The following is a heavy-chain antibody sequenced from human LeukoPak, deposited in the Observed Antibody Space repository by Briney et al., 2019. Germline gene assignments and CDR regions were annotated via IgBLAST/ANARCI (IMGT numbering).Heavy chain of an antibody. CDR3: VRGNDYGGPHY. Sequence: GGSLRLSCAVSGFTFSSYWMHWVRQAPGKGLVWVSRIDRDGSRINYADSVMGRFTIPRDNGKNTLFLQMNSLRAEDAAVYYCVRGNDYGGPHYWGQGTLVTVSS. CDR1: GFTFSSYW. D-gene: IGHD4-23*01. CDR2: IDRDGSRI. V-gene: IGHV3-74*01. J-gene: IGHJ4*02.